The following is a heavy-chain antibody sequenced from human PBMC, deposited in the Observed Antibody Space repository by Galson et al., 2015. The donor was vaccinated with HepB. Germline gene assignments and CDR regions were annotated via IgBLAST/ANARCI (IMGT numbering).Heavy chain of an antibody. V-gene: IGHV5-51*03. CDR3: GTLVGPHPH. J-gene: IGHJ4*02. D-gene: IGHD1-26*01. CDR2: IDPGDSDT. Sequence: QSGAEVKKPGESLKFSCTGSGYTITNYWIAWVRQMPGKGLEWMGIIDPGDSDTRYSPSFQGQVMISVDKSISTAYLQWSSLKASDTAMYYCGTLVGPHPHWGQGTLVTVSS. CDR1: GYTITNYW.